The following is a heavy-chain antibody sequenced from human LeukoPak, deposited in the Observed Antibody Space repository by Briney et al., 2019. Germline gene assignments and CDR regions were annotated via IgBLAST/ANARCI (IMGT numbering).Heavy chain of an antibody. CDR3: ARAKIIHSITHMDV. V-gene: IGHV3-30*03. CDR2: ISYDGSNK. D-gene: IGHD2/OR15-2a*01. Sequence: PGGSLRLSCAASGFTFSSYGMHWVRQAPGKGLEWVAVISYDGSNKYYADSVKGRFTITRDNSKKTLYLQMNSLRSDDAAVYYCARAKIIHSITHMDVWGQGTTVTVSS. J-gene: IGHJ6*02. CDR1: GFTFSSYG.